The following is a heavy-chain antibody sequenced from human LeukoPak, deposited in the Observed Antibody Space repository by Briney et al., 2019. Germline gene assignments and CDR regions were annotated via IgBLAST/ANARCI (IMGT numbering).Heavy chain of an antibody. CDR2: IYHSGST. Sequence: PSETLSLTCTVSGGSISSYYWGWIRQPPGKGLEWIGSIYHSGSTYYNPSLKSRVTISVDTSKNQFSLKLSFVTAADTAVYYCARVQATATSKQRYYMDVWGKGTTVTVSS. CDR3: ARVQATATSKQRYYMDV. V-gene: IGHV4-38-2*02. CDR1: GGSISSYY. J-gene: IGHJ6*03. D-gene: IGHD1-26*01.